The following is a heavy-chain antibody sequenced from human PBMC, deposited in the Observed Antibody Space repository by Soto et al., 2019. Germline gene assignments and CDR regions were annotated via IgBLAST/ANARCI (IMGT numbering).Heavy chain of an antibody. J-gene: IGHJ4*02. CDR1: GGTFYTYT. CDR3: ARIPRYSFPTSDDLDS. D-gene: IGHD5-18*01. CDR2: ITPIYPTT. Sequence: QVQLVQSGAEVRKPGSSVQVSCKASGGTFYTYTFSWVRQAPGQGLEWMGSITPIYPTTNYAEKFQGRLTVTADGSTSTAYMELSSLTSHDTAVYYCARIPRYSFPTSDDLDSWGQGTLVTVSS. V-gene: IGHV1-69*15.